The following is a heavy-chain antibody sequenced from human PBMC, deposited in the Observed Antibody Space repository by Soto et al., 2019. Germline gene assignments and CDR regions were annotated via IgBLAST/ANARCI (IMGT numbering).Heavy chain of an antibody. D-gene: IGHD3-22*01. CDR3: ASLYYYDSSGYWGYYYYCGMDV. CDR2: IYYSGST. J-gene: IGHJ6*02. Sequence: SETLSLTCTVSGGSISSSSYYWGWIRQPPGKGLEWIGSIYYSGSTYYNPSLKSRVTISVDTSKNQFSLKLSSVTAADTAVYYCASLYYYDSSGYWGYYYYCGMDVWGQGTTVTVSS. CDR1: GGSISSSSYY. V-gene: IGHV4-39*01.